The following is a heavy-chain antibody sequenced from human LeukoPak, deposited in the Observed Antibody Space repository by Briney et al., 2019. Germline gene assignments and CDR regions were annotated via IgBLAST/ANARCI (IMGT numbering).Heavy chain of an antibody. J-gene: IGHJ4*02. CDR2: IWYDGSKK. CDR3: AREGGGALDY. V-gene: IGHV3-33*01. D-gene: IGHD3-10*01. CDR1: GFSFSSYG. Sequence: GRSLRLSCAASGFSFSSYGMHWVRQAPGKGLEWVAVIWYDGSKKYYADSVKGRFIISRDNSKSTVYLQMNSLRAEDTAVYYCAREGGGALDYWGQGTLVTVSS.